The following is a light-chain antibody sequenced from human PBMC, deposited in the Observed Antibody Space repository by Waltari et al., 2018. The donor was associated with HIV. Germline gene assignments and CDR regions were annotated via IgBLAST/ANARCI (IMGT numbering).Light chain of an antibody. Sequence: QSALTQPASVSGSPGQSITISCTGTSSDVGGYNYVSWYKQHQGKAPKLMIYDVSNRPSGVSNRCSGSKSGNTASLSISGLQAEDEADYYCSSYTSSNTLPYVFGTGTKVTVL. J-gene: IGLJ1*01. CDR2: DVS. V-gene: IGLV2-14*03. CDR3: SSYTSSNTLPYV. CDR1: SSDVGGYNY.